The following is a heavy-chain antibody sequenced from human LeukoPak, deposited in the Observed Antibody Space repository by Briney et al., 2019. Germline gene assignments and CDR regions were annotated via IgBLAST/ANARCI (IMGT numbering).Heavy chain of an antibody. D-gene: IGHD3-10*01. CDR2: ISGSGGST. CDR3: AKVAHYYYGSESYYFFEH. CDR1: GFTFSSYA. V-gene: IGHV3-23*01. J-gene: IGHJ4*02. Sequence: GGSLRLSCAASGFTFSSYAMSWVRQAPGKGLEWVSAISGSGGSTYYADSVKGRFTISRDNSKNTLYLQMNSLRVEDTATYYCAKVAHYYYGSESYYFFEHWGQGTPVTASS.